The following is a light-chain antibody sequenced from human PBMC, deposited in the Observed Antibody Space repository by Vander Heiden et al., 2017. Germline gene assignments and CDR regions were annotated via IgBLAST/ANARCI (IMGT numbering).Light chain of an antibody. CDR1: QSISSW. V-gene: IGKV1-5*03. J-gene: IGKJ4*01. CDR2: KAS. Sequence: VQMPQSPSTLSASVGDRVTSTCRASQSISSWLAWYQQKPGKAPKLLMYKASSLESGVPSRFSGSGSGTEFTLTISSLQPDDFATYYCQQYNSYPRTFGGGTKVEIK. CDR3: QQYNSYPRT.